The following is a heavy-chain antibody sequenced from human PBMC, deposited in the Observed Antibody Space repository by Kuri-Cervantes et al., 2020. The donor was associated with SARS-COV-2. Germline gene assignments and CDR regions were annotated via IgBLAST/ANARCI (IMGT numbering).Heavy chain of an antibody. CDR3: AKRGGYSYGSPPDYYYYYYMDV. D-gene: IGHD5-18*01. CDR2: ISGSGGST. CDR1: GFTFSSYA. J-gene: IGHJ6*03. Sequence: GESLKISCAASGFTFSSYAMSWVRQAPGKGLEWVSAISGSGGSTYYADSVKGRFTISRDNSKNTLYLQMNSLRAEDTAVYYCAKRGGYSYGSPPDYYYYYYMDVWGKGNMV. V-gene: IGHV3-23*01.